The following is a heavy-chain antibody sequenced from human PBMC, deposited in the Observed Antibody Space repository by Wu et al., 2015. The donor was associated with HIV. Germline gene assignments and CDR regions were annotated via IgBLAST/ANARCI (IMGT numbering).Heavy chain of an antibody. CDR3: ARDRETAPGVYFDY. V-gene: IGHV1-18*01. CDR1: NYTFINYG. J-gene: IGHJ4*02. Sequence: QVHLVQSGTEVKKARASVKVSCKASNYTFINYGITWVRQAPGQGLEWMGWISPNSGDTSYAQNFQGRITMTTDTSTNTAYMELRSLRSDDTALYYCARDRETAPGVYFDYWGQGTLVTVSS. D-gene: IGHD5-18*01. CDR2: ISPNSGDT.